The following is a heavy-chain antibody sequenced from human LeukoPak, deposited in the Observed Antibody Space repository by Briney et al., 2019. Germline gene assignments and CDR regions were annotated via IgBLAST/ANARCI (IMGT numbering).Heavy chain of an antibody. CDR2: INHSGST. D-gene: IGHD3-22*01. J-gene: IGHJ4*02. CDR1: GGSFSGYY. CDR3: ARLYYDSSGDDY. Sequence: SETLSLTCAVYGGSFSGYYWSWIRQPPGKGLEWIGEINHSGSTNYNPSLKSRVTISVDTSKNQFSLKLSSVTAADTAVYYCARLYYDSSGDDYWGQGTMVTVSS. V-gene: IGHV4-34*01.